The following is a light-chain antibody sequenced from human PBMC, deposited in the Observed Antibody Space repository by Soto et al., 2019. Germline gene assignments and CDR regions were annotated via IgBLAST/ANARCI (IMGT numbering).Light chain of an antibody. V-gene: IGKV1-9*01. CDR2: AAS. Sequence: IQLTRSPTSLYASVGDRVTITCRASQGINSYLTWYQQKPGKAPKLLIYAASTLQSGVPSRSSATVSGTDFTLSIIILQPEDFASSHSQQLNSYPFSFVGGT. J-gene: IGKJ4*01. CDR3: QQLNSYPFS. CDR1: QGINSY.